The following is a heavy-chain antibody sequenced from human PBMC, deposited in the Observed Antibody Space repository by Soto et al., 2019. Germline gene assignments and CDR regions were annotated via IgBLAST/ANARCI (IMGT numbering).Heavy chain of an antibody. Sequence: QVQLQESGPGLVKPSGTLSLTCAVSGGSISSSNWWSWVRQPPGKGLEWIGEIDHSGSTNYNPSLKSGVTIPVDKSKNQCSRRLSSVTAADTAVYYCARVSGSYGDGMAVWGQGTTVTVSS. J-gene: IGHJ6*02. D-gene: IGHD1-26*01. CDR3: ARVSGSYGDGMAV. CDR2: IDHSGST. V-gene: IGHV4-4*02. CDR1: GGSISSSNW.